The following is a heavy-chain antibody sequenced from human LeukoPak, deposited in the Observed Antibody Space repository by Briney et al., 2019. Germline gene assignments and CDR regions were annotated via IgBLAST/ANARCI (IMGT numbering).Heavy chain of an antibody. D-gene: IGHD3-10*01. CDR3: AKRGPIYSASPGNYFDY. V-gene: IGHV3-23*01. CDR2: ISGNDDGT. Sequence: GGSLRLSCTASGFTFSTCGMTWVRQAPGKGLEWVSSISGNDDGTYYADSVKGRYTISRDNSKNTLYLQMNSLRAEDTAIYYCAKRGPIYSASPGNYFDYWGQGTLVTVSS. J-gene: IGHJ4*02. CDR1: GFTFSTCG.